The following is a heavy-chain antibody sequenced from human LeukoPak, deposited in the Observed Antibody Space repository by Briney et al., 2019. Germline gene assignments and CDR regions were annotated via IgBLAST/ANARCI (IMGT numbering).Heavy chain of an antibody. J-gene: IGHJ4*02. CDR1: GFTFSTYE. Sequence: PGGSLRLSCAASGFTFSTYEMNWVRQAPGKGLEWVSYISCSAATTYYADSVKGRFTISRDNAKNSLYLQMNSLRAEDTAVYYCARQQLQLWYDWGQGTLVTVPS. D-gene: IGHD5-18*01. CDR3: ARQQLQLWYD. CDR2: ISCSAATT. V-gene: IGHV3-48*03.